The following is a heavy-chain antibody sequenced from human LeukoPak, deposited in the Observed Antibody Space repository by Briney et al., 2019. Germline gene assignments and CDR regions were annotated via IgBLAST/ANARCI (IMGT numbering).Heavy chain of an antibody. CDR3: ARLAYCGPDCYYNWFDF. J-gene: IGHJ5*01. CDR2: IKHDGGED. CDR1: EFTLSTYW. D-gene: IGHD2-21*02. V-gene: IGHV3-7*01. Sequence: GGSLRLSCAASEFTLSTYWIRWVRQAPGKGLEWVANIKHDGGEDYYVDSVKGRFTIFRDNANNALFLQMSSRRAEDTALYYCARLAYCGPDCYYNWFDFWGQGTLVTVSS.